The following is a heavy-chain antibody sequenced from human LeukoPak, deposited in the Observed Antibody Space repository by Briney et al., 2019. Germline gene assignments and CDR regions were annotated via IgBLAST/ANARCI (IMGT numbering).Heavy chain of an antibody. J-gene: IGHJ4*02. D-gene: IGHD3-3*01. CDR2: LYSGGNT. V-gene: IGHV3-66*01. Sequence: PGGSLRLSCVVSGFTVSSNYMSWVRRAPGKGLEWVSVLYSGGNTNYADSVKGRFTIFRDNSKNTVYLQMNSLRSEDTAVYYCARVRFLEWLSFDYWGRGTLVTVSS. CDR3: ARVRFLEWLSFDY. CDR1: GFTVSSNY.